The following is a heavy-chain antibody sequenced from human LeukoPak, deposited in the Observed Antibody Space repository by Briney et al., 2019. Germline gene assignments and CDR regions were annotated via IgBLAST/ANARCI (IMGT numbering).Heavy chain of an antibody. Sequence: SETLSLTCAVYGGSFSGYYWSWIRQPPGKGLEWIGEINHSGSTNYNPSLKGRVTISVDTSKNQFSLKLSSVTAADTAVYYCATQFYDSSGYSAGVAFDIWGQGTMVTVSS. CDR2: INHSGST. J-gene: IGHJ3*02. CDR1: GGSFSGYY. V-gene: IGHV4-34*01. D-gene: IGHD3-22*01. CDR3: ATQFYDSSGYSAGVAFDI.